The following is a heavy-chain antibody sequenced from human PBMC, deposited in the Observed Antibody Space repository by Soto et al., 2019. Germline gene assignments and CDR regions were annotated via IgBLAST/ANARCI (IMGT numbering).Heavy chain of an antibody. Sequence: EVQLVQSGAEVKKSGESLRISCKGSGYSFPSHWIDWVRQMPGKGLEWMGIIYPSDSDTRYSPSFQGQVTISADKSIGTAYLQWRSLKASDTAIYYCARRNSGSSLFDYWGQGTLVTVSS. V-gene: IGHV5-51*01. J-gene: IGHJ4*02. CDR1: GYSFPSHW. D-gene: IGHD1-26*01. CDR3: ARRNSGSSLFDY. CDR2: IYPSDSDT.